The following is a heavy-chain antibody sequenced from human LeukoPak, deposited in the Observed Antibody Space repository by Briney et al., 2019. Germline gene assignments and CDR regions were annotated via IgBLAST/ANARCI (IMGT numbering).Heavy chain of an antibody. CDR2: IRSKANSYAT. CDR3: TRPYCSSTSCYWGFDY. CDR1: WFTFSGSA. V-gene: IGHV3-73*01. J-gene: IGHJ4*02. Sequence: GGSLKLSCAASWFTFSGSAMHWVRQASGKGLEWVGRIRSKANSYATAYAASVKGRFTISRDDSKNTAYLQMNSLKTEDTAVYYCTRPYCSSTSCYWGFDYWGQGTLVTVSS. D-gene: IGHD2-2*01.